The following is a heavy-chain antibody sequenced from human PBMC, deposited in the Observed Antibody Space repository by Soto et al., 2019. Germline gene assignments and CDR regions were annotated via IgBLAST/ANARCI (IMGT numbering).Heavy chain of an antibody. CDR1: GYTFTSYG. J-gene: IGHJ5*02. D-gene: IGHD5-12*01. V-gene: IGHV1-18*01. Sequence: ASVKVSCKASGYTFTSYGISWVRQAPGQGLEWMGWISAYNGNTNYAQKLQGRVTMTTDTSTSTAYMELRSLRSDDTAVYYCAGDPGYIVATPQSWFDPWGQGTLVTVSS. CDR2: ISAYNGNT. CDR3: AGDPGYIVATPQSWFDP.